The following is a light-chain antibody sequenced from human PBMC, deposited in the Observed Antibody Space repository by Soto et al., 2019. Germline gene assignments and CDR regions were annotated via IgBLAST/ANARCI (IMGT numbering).Light chain of an antibody. CDR2: DAS. CDR1: QSVSSY. Sequence: EIVLTQSRTTLSLSPGERAILSCRASQSVSSYLAWYQQKPGQAPRLLIYDASNRATGIPARFSGSGSGTDITLTISSLEPEDFAVYYRQQRSNWPLTFGGGTKVEIK. CDR3: QQRSNWPLT. V-gene: IGKV3-11*01. J-gene: IGKJ4*01.